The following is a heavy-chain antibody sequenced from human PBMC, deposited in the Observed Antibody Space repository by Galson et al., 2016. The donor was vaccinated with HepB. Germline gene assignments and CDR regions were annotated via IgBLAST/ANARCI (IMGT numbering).Heavy chain of an antibody. V-gene: IGHV4-39*07. Sequence: SETLSLTCTVSGDSISRSSYYWGWIRQSPGKGLEWIGSIYYSGSTNYNPSLKSRVTISLDTSKNQFSLNLTSVTAADTAVYYCAGQHVLMVTANLGWYFDLWGRGTLVTVSS. D-gene: IGHD2-21*02. J-gene: IGHJ2*01. CDR2: IYYSGST. CDR3: AGQHVLMVTANLGWYFDL. CDR1: GDSISRSSYY.